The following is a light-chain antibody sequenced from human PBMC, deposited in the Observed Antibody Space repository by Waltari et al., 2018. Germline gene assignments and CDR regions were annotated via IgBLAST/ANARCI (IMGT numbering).Light chain of an antibody. CDR1: SLRTYY. Sequence: SSELTQAPAVSVALGQTVRITCQGDSLRTYYVSWFQQKAGQAPTLVIYGKNNRPSGIPDRFSASTSGSRASLTIIGAQAEDEADYYCHSRDSNGDVLIGGGTKVTVV. V-gene: IGLV3-19*01. CDR3: HSRDSNGDVL. CDR2: GKN. J-gene: IGLJ2*01.